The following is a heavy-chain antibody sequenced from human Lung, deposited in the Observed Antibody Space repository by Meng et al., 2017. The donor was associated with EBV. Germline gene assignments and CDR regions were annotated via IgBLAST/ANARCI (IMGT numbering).Heavy chain of an antibody. V-gene: IGHV3-15*01. CDR2: VKSKTDGGTT. CDR3: IHIRRNQLLD. CDR1: VVTFSSAW. D-gene: IGHD2-2*01. J-gene: IGHJ4*02. Sequence: GQLVESVGGWVEAGGSLRRSCQGSVVTFSSAWMTWVRQAQGKGLEWVGRVKSKTDGGTTDYAAPVKGRFIISRDESKNTVYLQMNSLRTEDTAVYYCIHIRRNQLLDWAQGTLVTVSS.